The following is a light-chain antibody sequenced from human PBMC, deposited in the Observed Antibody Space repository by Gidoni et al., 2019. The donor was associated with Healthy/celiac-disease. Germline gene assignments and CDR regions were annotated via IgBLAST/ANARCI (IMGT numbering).Light chain of an antibody. J-gene: IGLJ2*01. V-gene: IGLV2-8*01. CDR1: SSDVGGYSY. Sequence: QSALTQPPSASGSPGQSVTISCTGTSSDVGGYSYVSWYQQHPGKAPKLMIYEVSKRPSGVPDRFSGSKSGNTASLTVSGLQAEDEADYYCSSYAGSNKGVVGGGTKLTVL. CDR3: SSYAGSNKGV. CDR2: EVS.